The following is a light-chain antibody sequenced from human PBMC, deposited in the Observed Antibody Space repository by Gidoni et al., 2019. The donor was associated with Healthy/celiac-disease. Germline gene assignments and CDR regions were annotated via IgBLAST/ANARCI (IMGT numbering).Light chain of an antibody. CDR1: QSVSSSY. CDR3: QQYGSSPPGLT. V-gene: IGKV3-20*01. Sequence: DIVLTQSPGTLSLSPGERATLSWRASQSVSSSYLAWYQQKPGQAPRILIYGASSRATGIPDRCSGSGSGTDFTLTISRLEPEDFAVYYCQQYGSSPPGLTFGGGTKVEIK. CDR2: GAS. J-gene: IGKJ4*01.